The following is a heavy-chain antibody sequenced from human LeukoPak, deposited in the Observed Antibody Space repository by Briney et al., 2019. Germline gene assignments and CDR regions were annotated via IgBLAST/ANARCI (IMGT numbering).Heavy chain of an antibody. D-gene: IGHD7-27*01. J-gene: IGHJ3*02. V-gene: IGHV3-53*01. CDR2: TYTDGRT. Sequence: PGGSLRLSCAASGLTVSRHYMSWFRQAPGKGLEWVSATYTDGRTFYADAAKGRFTISRDNPKNTLYLQMNSLRAEDTAMYYCATLWGGLGDIWGQGTVLTVSS. CDR3: ATLWGGLGDI. CDR1: GLTVSRHY.